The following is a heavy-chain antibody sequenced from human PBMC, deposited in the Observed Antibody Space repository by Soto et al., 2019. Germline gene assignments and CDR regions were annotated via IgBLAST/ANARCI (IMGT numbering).Heavy chain of an antibody. CDR2: ITSSSSYI. CDR3: AREDYGDYFPNY. CDR1: GFTFNSYS. V-gene: IGHV3-21*01. D-gene: IGHD4-17*01. J-gene: IGHJ4*02. Sequence: EVQLVESGGGLVKPGGSLRLSCAASGFTFNSYSMNWVRQAPGKGLEWVSSITSSSSYIYYADSVKGRFTISRDNAKNSPYLQMNSLRAGDTAVYYCAREDYGDYFPNYWGQGTLVTVSS.